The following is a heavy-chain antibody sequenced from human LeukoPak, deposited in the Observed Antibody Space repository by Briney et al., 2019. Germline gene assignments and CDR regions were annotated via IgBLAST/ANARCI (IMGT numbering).Heavy chain of an antibody. V-gene: IGHV3-21*04. D-gene: IGHD4-17*01. Sequence: GGSLRLSCAASGFTFSSYSMNWVRQAPGKGLEWVSSISSSSSYIYYADSVKGRFTTSRDNAKNSLYLQMNSLRAEDTAVYYCARVEADGDYAGLDYWGQGTLVTVSS. CDR2: ISSSSSYI. CDR3: ARVEADGDYAGLDY. J-gene: IGHJ4*02. CDR1: GFTFSSYS.